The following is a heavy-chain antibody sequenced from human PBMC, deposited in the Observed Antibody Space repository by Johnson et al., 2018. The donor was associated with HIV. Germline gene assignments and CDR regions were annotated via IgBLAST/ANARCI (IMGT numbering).Heavy chain of an antibody. Sequence: QVQLVESGGGVVQPGMSLRLSCAASGFTFSSYGMHWVRQAPGKGLEWVAVMSYDGSNKYYADSVRGRFTISIDNSTITLYLQMNSLRAEDTAVYYCAKCVYSSSSWMLFDIWGQGTMVTVSS. V-gene: IGHV3-30*18. CDR2: MSYDGSNK. D-gene: IGHD6-6*01. CDR1: GFTFSSYG. J-gene: IGHJ3*02. CDR3: AKCVYSSSSWMLFDI.